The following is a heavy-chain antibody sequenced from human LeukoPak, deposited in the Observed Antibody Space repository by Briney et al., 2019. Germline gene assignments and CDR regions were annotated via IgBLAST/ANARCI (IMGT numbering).Heavy chain of an antibody. Sequence: GGSLRLSCAASGFTFDDYAMHWVRQAPGKGLEWVSGISWNSGSIGYADSVKGRFTISRDNAKNSLYLQMNSLRAEDTALYYCAKDSYGDYTSFDYWGQGTLVIVSS. CDR3: AKDSYGDYTSFDY. J-gene: IGHJ4*02. CDR2: ISWNSGSI. V-gene: IGHV3-9*01. CDR1: GFTFDDYA. D-gene: IGHD4-17*01.